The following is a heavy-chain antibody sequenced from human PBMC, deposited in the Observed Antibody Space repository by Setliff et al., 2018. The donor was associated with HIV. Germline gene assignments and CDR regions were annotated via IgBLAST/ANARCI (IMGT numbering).Heavy chain of an antibody. J-gene: IGHJ5*02. CDR2: IST. CDR3: ASRVYYYDSSGYLREEGFDP. V-gene: IGHV4-39*01. D-gene: IGHD3-22*01. Sequence: GWVRQAPGQGLEWMGWISTYYNPSLKSRVTISVDTSKNQFSLKLSSVTAADAAVYYCASRVYYYDSSGYLREEGFDPWGQGTLVTVSS.